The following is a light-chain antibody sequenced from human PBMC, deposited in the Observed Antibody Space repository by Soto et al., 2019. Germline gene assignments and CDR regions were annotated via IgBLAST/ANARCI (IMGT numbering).Light chain of an antibody. CDR3: AAWDDSLSGPV. J-gene: IGLJ2*01. V-gene: IGLV1-47*01. CDR2: RNN. Sequence: QSVLIQPPSASGTPGQRVTISCSGSGSNIGSNYVYWYQQLPGMAPKLLIFRNNERPSGVPDRFSGSKSGTSASLAINGLRSEDEADYYCAAWDDSLSGPVFGGGTKLTVL. CDR1: GSNIGSNY.